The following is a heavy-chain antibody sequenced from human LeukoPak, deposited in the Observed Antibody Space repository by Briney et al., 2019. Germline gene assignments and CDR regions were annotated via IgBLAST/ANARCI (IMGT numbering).Heavy chain of an antibody. CDR1: GGTFSSYA. J-gene: IGHJ4*02. Sequence: ASVKVSCKASGGTFSSYAISWVRQAPGQGLEWMGGIILIFGTANYAQKFQGRVTITTDESTSTAYMELSSLRSEDTAVYYCVRRGLTVTTPFDYWGQGTLVTVSS. CDR3: VRRGLTVTTPFDY. CDR2: IILIFGTA. D-gene: IGHD4-11*01. V-gene: IGHV1-69*05.